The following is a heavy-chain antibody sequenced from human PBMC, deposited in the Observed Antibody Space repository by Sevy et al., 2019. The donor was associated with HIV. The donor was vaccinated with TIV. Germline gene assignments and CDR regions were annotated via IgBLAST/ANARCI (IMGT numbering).Heavy chain of an antibody. D-gene: IGHD3-3*01. CDR2: ISGSGGST. Sequence: GGSLRLSCAASGFTFSSYAMSWVRQAPGKGLEWVSAISGSGGSTYYADSVKGRFTISRDNSKNTLYLQMNSLRAEDTAVYYCAEDRGGSKVLRFLEWSPRHHIGMDVWGQGTTVTVSS. V-gene: IGHV3-23*01. J-gene: IGHJ6*02. CDR3: AEDRGGSKVLRFLEWSPRHHIGMDV. CDR1: GFTFSSYA.